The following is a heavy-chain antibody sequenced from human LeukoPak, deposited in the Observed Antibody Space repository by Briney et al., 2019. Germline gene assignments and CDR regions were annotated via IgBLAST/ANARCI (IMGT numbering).Heavy chain of an antibody. Sequence: SETLSLTCTVSGGSISSYYWSWIRQPPGKGLEWIGSIYYSGSTYYNPSFKSRITISVDTSKNQFSLKVISVTAADTAVYYCARFLAGTRHFHLYYYMDVWGKGTTVTISS. CDR3: ARFLAGTRHFHLYYYMDV. CDR1: GGSISSYY. CDR2: IYYSGST. V-gene: IGHV4-59*05. D-gene: IGHD3-9*01. J-gene: IGHJ6*03.